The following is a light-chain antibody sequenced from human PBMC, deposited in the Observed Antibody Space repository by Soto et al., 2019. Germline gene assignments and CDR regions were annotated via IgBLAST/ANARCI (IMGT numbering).Light chain of an antibody. CDR3: QQYGSSPWT. J-gene: IGKJ1*01. Sequence: EIVLTHSPSTLSLYRGAISTLSCRASQSVSSSYLAWSPQKTGQAPRLRSDGASSRATGIPDRGSGRGAGTDCTLTISRLEPEDFAVYYCQQYGSSPWTFGEGTKVDIK. V-gene: IGKV3-20*01. CDR1: QSVSSSY. CDR2: GAS.